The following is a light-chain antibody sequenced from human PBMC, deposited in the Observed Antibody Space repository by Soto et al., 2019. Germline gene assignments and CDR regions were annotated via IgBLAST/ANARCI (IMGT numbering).Light chain of an antibody. Sequence: DIQMTQSPSSLSASVGDRVTITCRASQAISNYLAWFQQKPGKVPKLLIYAASTLQSGVPSRFSGSGSGTDFTLTISSLQPADVATYYCQKYNSAPLTFGQGTKVEIK. J-gene: IGKJ1*01. CDR2: AAS. V-gene: IGKV1-27*01. CDR3: QKYNSAPLT. CDR1: QAISNY.